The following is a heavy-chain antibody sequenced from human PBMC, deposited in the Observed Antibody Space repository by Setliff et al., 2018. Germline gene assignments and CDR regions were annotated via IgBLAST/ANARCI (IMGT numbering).Heavy chain of an antibody. Sequence: GESLKISCAASGFTFSSYWMSWVRQAPGKGLEWVANIKQDGSEKYYVDSVKGRFTISRDNTKNSLYLQMNSLRAEDTAVFYCARDGGEYWGQGTLVTVSS. D-gene: IGHD3-16*01. CDR2: IKQDGSEK. CDR1: GFTFSSYW. CDR3: ARDGGEY. J-gene: IGHJ4*02. V-gene: IGHV3-7*01.